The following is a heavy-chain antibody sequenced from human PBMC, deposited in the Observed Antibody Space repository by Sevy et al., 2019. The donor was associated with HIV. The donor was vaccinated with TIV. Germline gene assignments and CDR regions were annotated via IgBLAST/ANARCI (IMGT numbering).Heavy chain of an antibody. V-gene: IGHV1-24*01. CDR2: FDPEDDER. CDR3: ATTKDYYDSSAYPVGY. Sequence: ASVKVSCKVSGYTLTAFAMHWVRQAPGKGLEWMGTFDPEDDERIYAQKFQVRVSMTEDTSADAAYMELSSLRSEDTAIYYCATTKDYYDSSAYPVGYWGQGTLVTVSS. J-gene: IGHJ4*02. CDR1: GYTLTAFA. D-gene: IGHD3-22*01.